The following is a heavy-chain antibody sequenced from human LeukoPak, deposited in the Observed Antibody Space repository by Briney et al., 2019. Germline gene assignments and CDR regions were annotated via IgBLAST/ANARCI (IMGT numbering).Heavy chain of an antibody. V-gene: IGHV4-59*01. Sequence: SETLSLTCTVSGGSISSYYWSWIRQPPGKGLEWIGYIYYSGSTNCNPSLKSRVTISVDTSKNQFSLKLSSVTAADTAVYYCARDGLSSGWSDFDYWGQGTLVTVSS. CDR1: GGSISSYY. CDR2: IYYSGST. D-gene: IGHD6-19*01. CDR3: ARDGLSSGWSDFDY. J-gene: IGHJ4*02.